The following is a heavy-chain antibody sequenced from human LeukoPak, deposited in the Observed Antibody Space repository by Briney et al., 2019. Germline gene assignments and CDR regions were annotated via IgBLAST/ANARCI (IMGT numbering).Heavy chain of an antibody. CDR1: GFTFDDYA. J-gene: IGHJ4*02. V-gene: IGHV3-9*01. D-gene: IGHD4-17*01. CDR2: ISWNSGSI. Sequence: GGSLRLSCAASGFTFDDYAMHWVRQAPGKGLEWVSGISWNSGSIGYADSVKGRFTISRDNAKNSLYLQMNSLRAEDTALYYCAKSKYGDYEFDYWGQGTLVTVSS. CDR3: AKSKYGDYEFDY.